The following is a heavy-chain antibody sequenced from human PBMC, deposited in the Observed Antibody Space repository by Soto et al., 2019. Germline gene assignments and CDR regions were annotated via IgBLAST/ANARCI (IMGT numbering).Heavy chain of an antibody. V-gene: IGHV4-39*01. J-gene: IGHJ6*02. CDR2: IYYSGST. CDR3: ARHPGYSSSWYSPYYYYGMDV. D-gene: IGHD6-13*01. CDR1: GGSISSSSYY. Sequence: SETLSLTCTVSGGSISSSSYYWGWIRQPPGKGLEWIGSIYYSGSTYYNPSLKSRVTISVDTSKNQFSLKLSSVTAADTAVYYCARHPGYSSSWYSPYYYYGMDVWGQGTTVTVYS.